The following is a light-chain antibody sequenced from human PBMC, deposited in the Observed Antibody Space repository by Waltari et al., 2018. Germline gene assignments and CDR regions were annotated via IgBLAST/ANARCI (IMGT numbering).Light chain of an antibody. CDR2: RVS. CDR1: QSLLHTDGNTY. V-gene: IGKV2-30*02. CDR3: MQGSHWPPT. Sequence: AMTQSPVSQPVTLGQPASFSCKSNQSLLHTDGNTYLNWFHQRPGQSPRRLRYRVSYRDAGVPGRFSGSGSATEFTLRISRVAAEDVGVYYCMQGSHWPPTFGGGTKLEIQ. J-gene: IGKJ4*01.